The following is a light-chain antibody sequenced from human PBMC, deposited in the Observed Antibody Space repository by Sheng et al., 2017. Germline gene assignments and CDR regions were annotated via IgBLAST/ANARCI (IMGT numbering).Light chain of an antibody. Sequence: EIVMTQSPATLSVSPGERATLSCRASQSVGSNLAWYQQKPGQAPRLLIYSTSGRATGIPDRFSGSGSGTDFTLTISRLEPEDFAVYYCQVYGTSPPLITFGQGTRLEI. CDR3: QVYGTSPPLIT. J-gene: IGKJ5*01. CDR1: QSVGSN. CDR2: STS. V-gene: IGKV3-20*01.